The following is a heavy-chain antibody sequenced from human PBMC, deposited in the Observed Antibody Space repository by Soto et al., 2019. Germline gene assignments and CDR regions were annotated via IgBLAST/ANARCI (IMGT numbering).Heavy chain of an antibody. CDR3: ARVAGGYVSIGYFDL. D-gene: IGHD5-12*01. J-gene: IGHJ2*01. CDR1: GFTFSSYG. V-gene: IGHV3-33*01. CDR2: IWYDGSNK. Sequence: QVQLVESGGGVVQPGRSLRLSCAASGFTFSSYGMHWVRQAPGKGLEWVAVIWYDGSNKYYADSVKGRFTISRDNSKNTLYLQMNSLRAEDTAVYYCARVAGGYVSIGYFDLWGRGTLVTVSS.